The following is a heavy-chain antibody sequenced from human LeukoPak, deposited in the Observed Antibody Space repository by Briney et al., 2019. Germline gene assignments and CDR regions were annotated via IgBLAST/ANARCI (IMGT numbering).Heavy chain of an antibody. CDR2: IYHSGST. CDR3: ARGRRKICCSGGSCVGYYFDY. J-gene: IGHJ4*02. Sequence: PSETLSLTCAVSGGSSSSSNWWSWVRQPPGKGLEWIGEIYHSGSTNYNPSLKSRVTILEDKSKNQFSLKMSSVTAADTAVYYCARGRRKICCSGGSCVGYYFDYWGQGTLVTVSS. D-gene: IGHD2-15*01. CDR1: GGSSSSSNW. V-gene: IGHV4-4*02.